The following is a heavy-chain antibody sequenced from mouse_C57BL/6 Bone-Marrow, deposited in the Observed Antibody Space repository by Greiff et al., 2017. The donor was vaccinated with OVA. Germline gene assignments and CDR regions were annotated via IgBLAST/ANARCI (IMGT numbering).Heavy chain of an antibody. CDR1: GYTFTSYW. D-gene: IGHD2-5*01. CDR3: AKAYYSNPAWFAY. V-gene: IGHV1-7*01. J-gene: IGHJ3*01. Sequence: QVQLQQSGAELAKPGASVKLSCKASGYTFTSYWMHWVKQRPGQGLEWIGYINPSSGYTKYNQKFKDKATLTADKSSSTAYMQLSSLTYEDSAVYYCAKAYYSNPAWFAYWGQGTLVTVSA. CDR2: INPSSGYT.